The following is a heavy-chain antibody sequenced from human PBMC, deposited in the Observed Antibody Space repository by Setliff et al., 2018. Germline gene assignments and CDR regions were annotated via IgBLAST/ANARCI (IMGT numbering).Heavy chain of an antibody. D-gene: IGHD4-4*01. Sequence: PSETLSLTCTVSGGSISTYYWTWIRQPPGKALEWIGYIYYSGTTNYSPSLKSRVTISIDMSKNQFSLKLNSVTAADTAVYYCARGAYIGLDYWGQGTPVTVSS. CDR1: GGSISTYY. J-gene: IGHJ4*02. CDR2: IYYSGTT. V-gene: IGHV4-59*01. CDR3: ARGAYIGLDY.